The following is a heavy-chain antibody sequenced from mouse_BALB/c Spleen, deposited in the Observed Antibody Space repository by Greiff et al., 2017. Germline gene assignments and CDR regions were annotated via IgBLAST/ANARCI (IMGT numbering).Heavy chain of an antibody. J-gene: IGHJ4*01. CDR2: ISNGGGST. CDR1: GFTFSSYT. CDR3: ARQKLGMDY. Sequence: EVMLVESGGGLVQPGGSLKLSCAASGFTFSSYTMSWVRQTPEKRLEWVAYISNGGGSTYYPDTVKGRFTISRDNAKNTLYLQMSSLKSEDTAMYYCARQKLGMDYWGQGTSVTVSS. D-gene: IGHD4-1*01. V-gene: IGHV5-12-2*01.